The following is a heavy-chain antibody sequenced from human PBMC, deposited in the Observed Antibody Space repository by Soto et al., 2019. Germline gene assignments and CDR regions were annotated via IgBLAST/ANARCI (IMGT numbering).Heavy chain of an antibody. Sequence: SVKVLCKASGGTFSSYAISWVRQAPGQGLEWMGGIIPIFGTANYAQKFQGRVTITADKSTSTAYMELSSLRSEDTAVYYCARSLYCSSTSCQGLADYGMDVWGQGTTVTVSS. CDR2: IIPIFGTA. J-gene: IGHJ6*02. CDR1: GGTFSSYA. V-gene: IGHV1-69*06. D-gene: IGHD2-2*01. CDR3: ARSLYCSSTSCQGLADYGMDV.